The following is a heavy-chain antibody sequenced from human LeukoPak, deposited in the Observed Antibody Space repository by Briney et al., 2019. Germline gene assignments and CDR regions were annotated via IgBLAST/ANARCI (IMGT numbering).Heavy chain of an antibody. V-gene: IGHV3-30-3*01. Sequence: PGRSLRLSCAASGFTFSSYAMHWVRQAPGKGLEWVAVISYDGSNKYYADSVKGRFTISRDNSKNTLYLQMNSLRAEDTAVYYCAKVVGSMWGQGTLVTVSS. CDR2: ISYDGSNK. D-gene: IGHD2-15*01. CDR3: AKVVGSM. CDR1: GFTFSSYA. J-gene: IGHJ4*02.